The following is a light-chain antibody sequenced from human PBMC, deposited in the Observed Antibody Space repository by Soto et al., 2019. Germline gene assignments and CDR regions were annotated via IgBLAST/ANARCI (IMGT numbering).Light chain of an antibody. V-gene: IGKV3-15*01. J-gene: IGKJ4*01. CDR1: QSVGNN. Sequence: EIVMTQSPAALSVSPWERATLSCRASQSVGNNLAWYRQKSGQAPRLLIYGASTRATGIPARFSGSGSGTEFTLTIDSLQSDDFAVYLCQQYRNWPLTFGGGTKVDIK. CDR2: GAS. CDR3: QQYRNWPLT.